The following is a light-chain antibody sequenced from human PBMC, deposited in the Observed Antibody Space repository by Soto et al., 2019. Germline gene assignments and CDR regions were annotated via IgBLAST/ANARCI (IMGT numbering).Light chain of an antibody. J-gene: IGLJ7*01. V-gene: IGLV1-40*01. CDR3: CSYAGSSTHAV. CDR1: SSNIGAGYD. CDR2: GNS. Sequence: QSVLTQPPSVSGAPGQRVTISCTGSSSNIGAGYDVHWYQQLPGTAPKLLIYGNSNRPSGVPDRFSGSKSGTSASLAITGLQAEDEADYYRCSYAGSSTHAVFGGGTQLTVL.